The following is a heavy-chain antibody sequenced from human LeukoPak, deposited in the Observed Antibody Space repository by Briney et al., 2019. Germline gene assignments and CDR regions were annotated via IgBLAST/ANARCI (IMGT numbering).Heavy chain of an antibody. CDR2: IIPIFGTA. J-gene: IGHJ4*02. V-gene: IGHV1-69*06. CDR3: AKLYGDYDY. D-gene: IGHD4-17*01. Sequence: GASVKVSCKASGGTFSSYAISWVRQAPGQGLEWMGGIIPIFGTANYAQKFQGRVTITADKSTSTAYMELSSLRAEDTAVYYCAKLYGDYDYWGQGTLVTVSS. CDR1: GGTFSSYA.